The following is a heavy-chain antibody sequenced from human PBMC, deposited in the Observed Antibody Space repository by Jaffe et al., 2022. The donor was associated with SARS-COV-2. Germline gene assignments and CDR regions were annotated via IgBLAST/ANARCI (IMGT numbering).Heavy chain of an antibody. J-gene: IGHJ4*02. D-gene: IGHD3-22*01. CDR2: ISGSGGST. CDR3: AKGETYYYDSSGYSDFDY. Sequence: EVQLLESGGGLVQPGGSLRLSCAASGFTFSSYAMSWVRQAPGKGLEWVSAISGSGGSTYYADSVKGRFTISRDNSKNTLYLQMNSLRAEDTAVYYCAKGETYYYDSSGYSDFDYWGQGTLVTVSS. V-gene: IGHV3-23*01. CDR1: GFTFSSYA.